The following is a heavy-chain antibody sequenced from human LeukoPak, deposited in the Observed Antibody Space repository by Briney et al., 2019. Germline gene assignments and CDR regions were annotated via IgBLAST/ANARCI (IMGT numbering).Heavy chain of an antibody. Sequence: GGSLRLSCVVSRLTFSGYWMRWVRQAPGKGLEWVAAINKDGSEKRYVDSVEGLFTISRDNARNSVYLQMTSLGAEDTAVYYCATYTQHFGAPGGADYWGLGALVTVSS. V-gene: IGHV3-7*03. CDR3: ATYTQHFGAPGGADY. CDR1: RLTFSGYW. J-gene: IGHJ4*02. CDR2: INKDGSEK. D-gene: IGHD2-8*02.